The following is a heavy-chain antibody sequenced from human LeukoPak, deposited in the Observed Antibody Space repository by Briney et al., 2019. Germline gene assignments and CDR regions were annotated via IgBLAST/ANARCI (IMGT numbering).Heavy chain of an antibody. CDR3: AKDMSRSYYGLGY. CDR1: GFTFDDYA. D-gene: IGHD3-10*01. J-gene: IGHJ4*02. Sequence: GRSLRLSCAASGFTFDDYAMHWVRQAPGKGLEWVSGISWNSGSIGYADSVKGRFTISRDNAKNSLYLQMNSLRAEDTALYCCAKDMSRSYYGLGYWGQGTLVTVSS. CDR2: ISWNSGSI. V-gene: IGHV3-9*01.